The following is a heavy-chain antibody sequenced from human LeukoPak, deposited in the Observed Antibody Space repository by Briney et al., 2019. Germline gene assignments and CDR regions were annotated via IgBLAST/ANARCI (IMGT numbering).Heavy chain of an antibody. Sequence: GESLKISCKGSGYSFTKYWIGWVRQTPGKGLEWMGIIYPGDSQTKYSPSFQGEVTISADRSISTAYLQWSSLKASDTAIYYCARKAAVAGQNWFDPWGQGTLVPVSS. CDR3: ARKAAVAGQNWFDP. V-gene: IGHV5-51*01. J-gene: IGHJ5*02. D-gene: IGHD6-19*01. CDR1: GYSFTKYW. CDR2: IYPGDSQT.